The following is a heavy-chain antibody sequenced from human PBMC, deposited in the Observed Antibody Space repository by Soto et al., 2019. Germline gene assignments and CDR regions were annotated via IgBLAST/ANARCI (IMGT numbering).Heavy chain of an antibody. CDR3: ARHAVITLGGVIVSNYFDY. J-gene: IGHJ4*02. CDR2: IYYSGTT. Sequence: SETLSLTCTVSGASINSGDYFWTWIRQHPGKGLESIGYIYYSGTTYYIPSLKSRLTISLDTSKNRFSLNLSPVTAADTAVYYCARHAVITLGGVIVSNYFDYWGQGTLVTVS. V-gene: IGHV4-31*03. CDR1: GASINSGDYF. D-gene: IGHD3-16*02.